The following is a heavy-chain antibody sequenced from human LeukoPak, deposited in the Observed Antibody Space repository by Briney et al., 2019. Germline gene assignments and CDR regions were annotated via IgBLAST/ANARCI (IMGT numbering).Heavy chain of an antibody. V-gene: IGHV4-31*03. CDR2: IYYSGST. CDR3: ARDRSHEHYYASSHWDYYYGMDV. CDR1: GGSISSGGYY. D-gene: IGHD3-22*01. Sequence: SETLSLTCTVSGGSISSGGYYWSWIRQHPGKGLEWIGYIYYSGSTYYNPSLKSRVTISVDTSKNHFSLKLNSVTAADTAVYYCARDRSHEHYYASSHWDYYYGMDVWGQGTTVTVSS. J-gene: IGHJ6*02.